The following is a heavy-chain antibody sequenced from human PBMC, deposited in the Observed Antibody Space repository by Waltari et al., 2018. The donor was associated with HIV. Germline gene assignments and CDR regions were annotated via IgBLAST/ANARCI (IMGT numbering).Heavy chain of an antibody. D-gene: IGHD6-19*01. CDR3: AFPGYSSGWTGNYYGMDV. J-gene: IGHJ6*02. Sequence: QVQLVQSGAEVKKPGASVKVSCKASGYTFTSYYMHWVRQAPGQGLEWMGIINPSGGSTSYAQKFQGRVTMTRDTSTSTVYMELSSLRSEDTAVYYCAFPGYSSGWTGNYYGMDVWGQGTTVTVSS. CDR1: GYTFTSYY. V-gene: IGHV1-46*01. CDR2: INPSGGST.